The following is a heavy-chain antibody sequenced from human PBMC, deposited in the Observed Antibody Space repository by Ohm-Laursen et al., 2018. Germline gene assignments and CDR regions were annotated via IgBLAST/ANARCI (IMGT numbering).Heavy chain of an antibody. V-gene: IGHV1-69*04. D-gene: IGHD3-3*01. CDR3: ASALSYDQFGVVSTIFDY. CDR1: GGTFSSYA. CDR2: IIPILGIA. Sequence: GASVKVSCKASGGTFSSYAISWVRQAPGQGLEWMGRIIPILGIANYAQKFQGRVTITADKSTSTAYMELSSLRSEDTAVYYCASALSYDQFGVVSTIFDYWGQGTLVTVSS. J-gene: IGHJ4*02.